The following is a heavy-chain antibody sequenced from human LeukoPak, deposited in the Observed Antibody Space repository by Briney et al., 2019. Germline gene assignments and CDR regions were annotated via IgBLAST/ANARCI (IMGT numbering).Heavy chain of an antibody. CDR3: ARDVCSSTSCYFAFDI. D-gene: IGHD2-2*01. CDR2: IYGSGST. CDR1: GDSLSSHY. Sequence: SETLSLTCTVSGDSLSSHYWSWIRQPPGKGLEWIGYIYGSGSTHYDPSLRSRVTMSVDTSKNQFSLKLSSVTAADTAVYYCARDVCSSTSCYFAFDIWGQGTMVTVSS. J-gene: IGHJ3*02. V-gene: IGHV4-59*11.